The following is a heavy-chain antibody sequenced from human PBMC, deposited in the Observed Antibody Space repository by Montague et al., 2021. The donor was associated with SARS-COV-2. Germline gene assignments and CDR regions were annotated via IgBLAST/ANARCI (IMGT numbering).Heavy chain of an antibody. CDR1: GGSISSYY. Sequence: SQSLSLTCTVSGGSISSYYWSWIRQPPGKGLEWIGYIYYSGSTNYNPSLKSRVTISVDTSKNQFSLKLSSVTAADTAVYYCARGSGWMGNAFDIWGQGTMVTVSS. J-gene: IGHJ3*02. V-gene: IGHV4-59*01. D-gene: IGHD6-19*01. CDR3: ARGSGWMGNAFDI. CDR2: IYYSGST.